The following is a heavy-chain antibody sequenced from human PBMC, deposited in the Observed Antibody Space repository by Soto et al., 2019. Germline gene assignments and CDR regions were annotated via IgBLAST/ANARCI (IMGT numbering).Heavy chain of an antibody. V-gene: IGHV4-59*01. CDR3: ARGLRGYGSGSYYKHWFDP. J-gene: IGHJ5*02. Sequence: SETLSLTCTVSGGSISSYYWSWIRQPPGKGLEWIGYIYYSGSTNYNPSLKSRVTISVDTSKNQFSLKLSSVTAADTAVYYCARGLRGYGSGSYYKHWFDPCGQGTLVTVS. CDR1: GGSISSYY. D-gene: IGHD3-10*01. CDR2: IYYSGST.